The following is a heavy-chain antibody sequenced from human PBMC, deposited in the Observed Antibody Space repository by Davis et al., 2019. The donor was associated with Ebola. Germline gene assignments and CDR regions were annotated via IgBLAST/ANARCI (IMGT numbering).Heavy chain of an antibody. CDR1: GGTFSSYA. D-gene: IGHD2-21*01. CDR3: ATTYCGGDCLLGDAFDI. CDR2: IIPIFGTA. V-gene: IGHV1-69*06. J-gene: IGHJ3*02. Sequence: SVKVSCKASGGTFSSYAISWVRQALGQGLEWMGGIIPIFGTANYAQKFQGRVTITADKSTSTAYMELSSLRSEDTAVYYCATTYCGGDCLLGDAFDIWGQGTMVTVSS.